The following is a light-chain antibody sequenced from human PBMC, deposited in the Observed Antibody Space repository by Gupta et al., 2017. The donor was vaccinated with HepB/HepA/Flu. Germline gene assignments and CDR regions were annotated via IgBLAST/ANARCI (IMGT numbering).Light chain of an antibody. V-gene: IGLV2-11*01. Sequence: QSALTQPRSVSVSPGQSVPLSCTGTSSDVGGYNYVAWYQQDPGKVPKLMIYDVYKRPSGVPDRFSGSKSGNTASLTTSAREEEDDGDYYYCADAGTDIWVFGTGTKLTVL. CDR2: DVY. CDR3: CADAGTDIWV. CDR1: SSDVGGYNY. J-gene: IGLJ1*01.